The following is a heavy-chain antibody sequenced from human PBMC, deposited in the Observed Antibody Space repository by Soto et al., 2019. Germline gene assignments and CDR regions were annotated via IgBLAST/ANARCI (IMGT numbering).Heavy chain of an antibody. CDR2: ISWDGGST. Sequence: EVQLVESGGVVVQPGGSLRLSCAASGFTFDDYTMHWVRQAPGKGLEWVSLISWDGGSTYYADSVKGRFTISRDNSKNSLYLQMNSLRTEDTALYYCAKDRLPRAPYYYYYGMDVWGQGTTVTVSS. CDR3: AKDRLPRAPYYYYYGMDV. D-gene: IGHD6-25*01. CDR1: GFTFDDYT. J-gene: IGHJ6*02. V-gene: IGHV3-43*01.